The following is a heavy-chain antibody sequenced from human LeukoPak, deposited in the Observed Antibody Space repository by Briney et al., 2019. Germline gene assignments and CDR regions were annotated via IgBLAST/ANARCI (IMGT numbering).Heavy chain of an antibody. Sequence: GGALRLSCAASGFTFSSYEMNWVRQAPGKGVEWVSYISSSGSTIYYADSVKGRFTISRDNAKNSLYLQMNSLRAEDTAVYYCARASYSPSWYADYWGQGTLVTVSS. J-gene: IGHJ4*02. D-gene: IGHD6-13*01. CDR3: ARASYSPSWYADY. CDR1: GFTFSSYE. V-gene: IGHV3-48*03. CDR2: ISSSGSTI.